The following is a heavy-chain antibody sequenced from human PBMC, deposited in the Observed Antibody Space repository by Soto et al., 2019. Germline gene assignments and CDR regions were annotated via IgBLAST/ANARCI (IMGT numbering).Heavy chain of an antibody. J-gene: IGHJ4*02. CDR2: MKACVGNT. V-gene: IGHV1-3*01. CDR1: GYTFTDYA. CDR3: ARDSGYTFGSLNY. D-gene: IGHD5-18*01. Sequence: HVELVQSGADVKKPGASVTISCKASGYTFTDYALHWVRQAPGQRLEWMGWMKACVGNTLYSQKFQGRITITRNTSASTAYMELNSLISEDTAISYCARDSGYTFGSLNYWGPGTLVTVSS.